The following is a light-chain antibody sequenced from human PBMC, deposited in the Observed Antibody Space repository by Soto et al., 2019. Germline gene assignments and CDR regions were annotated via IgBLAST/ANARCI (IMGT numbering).Light chain of an antibody. CDR2: GTS. CDR3: QQYVTSPWT. V-gene: IGKV3-20*01. Sequence: EIVLTQSPGTLSLSPGERATLSRRASQSVGSSYLAWYQQNPGQAPRLLIYGTSSRATGIPDRFSGSGSGTDFTLTTSRLEPEDFAVYYCQQYVTSPWTFGQGTKVEIK. CDR1: QSVGSSY. J-gene: IGKJ1*01.